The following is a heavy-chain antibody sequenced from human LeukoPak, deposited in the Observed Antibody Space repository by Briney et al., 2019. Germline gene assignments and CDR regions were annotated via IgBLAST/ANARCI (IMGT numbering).Heavy chain of an antibody. CDR1: GGTFSSYA. Sequence: ASVKVSCKASGGTFSSYAIGWVRQAPGQGLEWMGGIIPIFGTASYAQKFQGRVTITADESTSTAYMELSSLRSEDTAVYYCASGPAESYYYYGMDVWGKGTTVTVSS. CDR2: IIPIFGTA. CDR3: ASGPAESYYYYGMDV. V-gene: IGHV1-69*13. J-gene: IGHJ6*04.